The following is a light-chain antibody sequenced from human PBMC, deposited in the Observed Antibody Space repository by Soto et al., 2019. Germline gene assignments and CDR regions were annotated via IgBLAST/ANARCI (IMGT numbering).Light chain of an antibody. J-gene: IGKJ4*01. CDR2: AAS. CDR3: QRSYSTPLT. Sequence: DIQMTQSPSSLSASVGDRVTITCRASQSISSYLNWYQQKPGKAPKLLIYAASSLQSGVPSRFSGSGSGTDFTLTISSLQPEVFAIYYCQRSYSTPLTLGGGTKVNIK. CDR1: QSISSY. V-gene: IGKV1-39*01.